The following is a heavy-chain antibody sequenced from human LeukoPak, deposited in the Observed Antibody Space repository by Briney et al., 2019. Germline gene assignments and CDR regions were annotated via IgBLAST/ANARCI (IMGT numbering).Heavy chain of an antibody. V-gene: IGHV1-69*04. CDR3: ARTYYGSGSYYNYYYYGMDV. CDR1: GGTFSSYA. J-gene: IGHJ6*02. Sequence: PVKVSCKASGGTFSSYAISWVRQAPGQGLEWMGRIIPILGIANYAQKFQGRVTITADKSTSTAYMELSSLRSEDTAVYYCARTYYGSGSYYNYYYYGMDVWGQGTTVTVSS. CDR2: IIPILGIA. D-gene: IGHD3-10*01.